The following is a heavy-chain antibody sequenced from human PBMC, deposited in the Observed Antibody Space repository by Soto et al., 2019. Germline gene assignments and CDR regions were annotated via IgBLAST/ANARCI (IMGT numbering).Heavy chain of an antibody. CDR1: GGSISSYY. Sequence: QVQLQESGPGLVKPSETLSLTCTVSGGSISSYYWSWIRQPPGKGLEWIGYIYYSGSTNYNPSLXXXXXXXXXXXXXXXXXXXXXVXXXXXXXXYCARVYGGYLDYWGQGTLVTVSS. J-gene: IGHJ4*02. V-gene: IGHV4-59*01. D-gene: IGHD6-6*01. CDR3: ARVYGGYLDY. CDR2: IYYSGST.